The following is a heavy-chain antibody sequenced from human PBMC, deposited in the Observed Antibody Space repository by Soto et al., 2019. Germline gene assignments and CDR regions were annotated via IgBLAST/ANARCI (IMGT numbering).Heavy chain of an antibody. CDR3: ARGYYDSSGYHDAFDI. CDR2: ISYDGSNK. Sequence: GGSLRLSCAASGFTFSSYAMHWVRQAPGKGLEWVAVISYDGSNKYYADSVKGRFTISRDNSKNTLYPQMNSLRAEDTAVYYCARGYYDSSGYHDAFDIWGQGTMVTVSS. V-gene: IGHV3-30-3*01. CDR1: GFTFSSYA. D-gene: IGHD3-22*01. J-gene: IGHJ3*02.